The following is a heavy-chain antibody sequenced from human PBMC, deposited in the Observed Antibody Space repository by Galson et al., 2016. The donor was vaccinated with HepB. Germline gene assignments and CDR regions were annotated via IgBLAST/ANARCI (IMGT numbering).Heavy chain of an antibody. Sequence: SLRLSCAASGFTFSGYSMSWVRQAPGKGLEWVSSITSYGSHIFYADSVMGRFTISRDNAKNALYLQMNRLRAEDTAVYYCARPVDSRGDPFNYWRQGTMVTVSS. CDR2: ITSYGSHI. D-gene: IGHD5-12*01. J-gene: IGHJ4*02. CDR3: ARPVDSRGDPFNY. V-gene: IGHV3-21*01. CDR1: GFTFSGYS.